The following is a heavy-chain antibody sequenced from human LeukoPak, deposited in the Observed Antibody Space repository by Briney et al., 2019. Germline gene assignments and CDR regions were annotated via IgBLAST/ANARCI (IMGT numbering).Heavy chain of an antibody. CDR2: INSDGSST. J-gene: IGHJ4*02. CDR1: GFTFSSYW. CDR3: AREARSLTIFGVVLFGYFDY. Sequence: GGSLRLSCAASGFTFSSYWMHWVRHAPGKGLVWVSRINSDGSSTSYADSVKGRFTISRDNAKNTLYLQMNSLRAEDTAVYYCAREARSLTIFGVVLFGYFDYWGQGTLVTVSS. V-gene: IGHV3-74*01. D-gene: IGHD3-3*01.